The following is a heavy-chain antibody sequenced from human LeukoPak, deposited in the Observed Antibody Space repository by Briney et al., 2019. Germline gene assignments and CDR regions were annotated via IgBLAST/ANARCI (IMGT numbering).Heavy chain of an antibody. CDR1: GFTFSSYG. CDR3: AKAGRDY. Sequence: PGGSLRLSCAASGFTFSSYGMHWVRQAPGKGLEWVAFIRNDGSNKYYADSVKGRFTISRDNSKNTLYLQMNSLRAEDTAVYYCAKAGRDYWGQGTLVTVSS. CDR2: IRNDGSNK. J-gene: IGHJ4*02. V-gene: IGHV3-30*02.